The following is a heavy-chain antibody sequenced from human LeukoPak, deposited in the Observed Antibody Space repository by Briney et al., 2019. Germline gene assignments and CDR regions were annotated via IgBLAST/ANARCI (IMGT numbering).Heavy chain of an antibody. V-gene: IGHV4-61*02. CDR1: GGSISSGSYY. CDR3: ARWSQWEPVH. J-gene: IGHJ4*02. D-gene: IGHD1-26*01. CDR2: IYTSGST. Sequence: SETLSLTCTVSGGSISSGSYYWSWIRQPAGKGLEWIGRIYTSGSTNYNPSLKSRVTISVDTSKNQFSLKLSSVTAADTAVYYCARWSQWEPVHWGQGTLVTVSS.